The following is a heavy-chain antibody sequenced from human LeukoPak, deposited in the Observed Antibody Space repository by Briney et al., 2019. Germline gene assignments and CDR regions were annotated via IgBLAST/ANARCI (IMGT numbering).Heavy chain of an antibody. Sequence: GGSLRLPCAASGFTFSSYSMNWVRQAPGKGLEWVSSISSSSSYIYYADSVKGRFTISRDNAKNSLYLQMNSLRAEDTAVYYCARVVPAALGFDYWGQGTLVTVSS. J-gene: IGHJ4*02. CDR2: ISSSSSYI. V-gene: IGHV3-21*01. CDR3: ARVVPAALGFDY. CDR1: GFTFSSYS. D-gene: IGHD2-2*01.